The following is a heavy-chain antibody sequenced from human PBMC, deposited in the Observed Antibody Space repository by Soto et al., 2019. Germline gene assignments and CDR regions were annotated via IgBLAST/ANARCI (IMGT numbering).Heavy chain of an antibody. J-gene: IGHJ5*02. CDR3: KGVMVVVTYNWFDP. Sequence: PSETLSLTCTVSGGSISSSSYYWGWIRQPPGKGLEWIGSIYYSGSTYYNPSLKSRVTISVDTSKNQFSLKLSSVTAADTAVYYCKGVMVVVTYNWFDPWGQGTLVTVSS. D-gene: IGHD3-16*01. V-gene: IGHV4-39*01. CDR2: IYYSGST. CDR1: GGSISSSSYY.